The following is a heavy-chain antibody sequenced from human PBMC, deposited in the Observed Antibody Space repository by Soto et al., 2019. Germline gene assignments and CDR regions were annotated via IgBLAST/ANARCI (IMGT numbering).Heavy chain of an antibody. CDR2: ISGSGGST. Sequence: PGGSLRLSCAASGFTFSSYAMSWVRQAPGKGLEWVSAISGSGGSTYYADSVKGRFTISRDNSKNTLYLQMNSLRAEDTAVYYCATWLQIAAAGPFYYYGMDVWGQGTTVTVSS. D-gene: IGHD6-13*01. V-gene: IGHV3-23*01. CDR3: ATWLQIAAAGPFYYYGMDV. CDR1: GFTFSSYA. J-gene: IGHJ6*02.